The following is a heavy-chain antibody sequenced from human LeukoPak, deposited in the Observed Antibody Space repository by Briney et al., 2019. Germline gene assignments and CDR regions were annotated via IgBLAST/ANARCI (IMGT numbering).Heavy chain of an antibody. CDR3: ARDGPYSGSYYDAFDI. V-gene: IGHV1-69*13. CDR2: IIPIFGTA. J-gene: IGHJ3*02. Sequence: ASVKVSCKASGGTFSSYAISWVRQAPGQGLEWMGGIIPIFGTANYAQKFQGRVTITADESTSTAYMELSSLRSEDTAVYYCARDGPYSGSYYDAFDIWGQGTMVTVSS. CDR1: GGTFSSYA. D-gene: IGHD1-26*01.